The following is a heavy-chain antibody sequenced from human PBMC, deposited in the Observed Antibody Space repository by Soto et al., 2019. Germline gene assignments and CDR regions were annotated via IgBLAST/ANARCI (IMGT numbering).Heavy chain of an antibody. V-gene: IGHV4-34*02. Sequence: QVQLQQWGAGLLKPSETLSLTCAVYGESFSGYYWSWIRQPPGKGLEWIGEMNHSGSTNYNPSLKSRVTMSVDTSKTQFSLKVRSVTAADTAMYYCAGNIVATISSFDYWGQRTLVTVSS. CDR3: AGNIVATISSFDY. CDR1: GESFSGYY. J-gene: IGHJ4*02. CDR2: MNHSGST. D-gene: IGHD5-12*01.